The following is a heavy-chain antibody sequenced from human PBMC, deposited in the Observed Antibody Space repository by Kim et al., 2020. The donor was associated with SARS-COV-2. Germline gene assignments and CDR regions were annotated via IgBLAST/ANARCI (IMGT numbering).Heavy chain of an antibody. CDR3: AKDGSEGFDY. D-gene: IGHD2-2*03. CDR1: GFTFSSYA. CDR2: IYSGGSST. V-gene: IGHV3-23*03. J-gene: IGHJ4*02. Sequence: GGSLRLSCAASGFTFSSYAMSWVRQAPGKGLEWVSVIYSGGSSTYYADSVKGRFTISRDNSKNTLYLQMNSLRAEDTAVYYCAKDGSEGFDYWGQGTLVT.